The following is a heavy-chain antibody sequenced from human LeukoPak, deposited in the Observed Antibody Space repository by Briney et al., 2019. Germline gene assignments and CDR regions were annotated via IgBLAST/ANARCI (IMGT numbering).Heavy chain of an antibody. CDR1: GFTVSSNY. D-gene: IGHD1-1*01. CDR3: AKAPQLYYFDY. V-gene: IGHV3-53*01. J-gene: IGHJ4*02. CDR2: IYSGGIT. Sequence: GGSLRLSCAASGFTVSSNYMSWVRQAPGKGLEWVSVIYSGGITYYADSVEGRFTISRDNSKNTLYLQMNSLRAEDTAVYYCAKAPQLYYFDYWGQGTLVTVSS.